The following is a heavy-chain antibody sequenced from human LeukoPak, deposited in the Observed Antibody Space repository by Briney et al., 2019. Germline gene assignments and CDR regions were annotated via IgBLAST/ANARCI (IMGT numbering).Heavy chain of an antibody. CDR2: IQYDGSNK. CDR3: AKGRVTLVRGVMSRYFDS. D-gene: IGHD3-10*01. CDR1: GFTFSSYG. J-gene: IGHJ4*02. V-gene: IGHV3-30*02. Sequence: GGSLRLSCAASGFTFSSYGMHWLRQGPGKGPEWVAFIQYDGSNKNYADSVKGRFTISRDNYKNTLYLQMNSLRAEDTAVYYCAKGRVTLVRGVMSRYFDSWGQGALVIVSS.